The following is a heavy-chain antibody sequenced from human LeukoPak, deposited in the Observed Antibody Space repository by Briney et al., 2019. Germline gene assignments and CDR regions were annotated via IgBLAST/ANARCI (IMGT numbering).Heavy chain of an antibody. CDR3: AVRYYCDSSGNRFDY. J-gene: IGHJ4*02. CDR2: ISSSGSTI. D-gene: IGHD3-22*01. V-gene: IGHV3-48*03. Sequence: GGSLTLSCAASRFTFSSYEMHWVRQATRKGLEGVSYISSSGSTIYYAESVKGRFTISRDNAKNSLYLQMNSLRAEDTAVYYCAVRYYCDSSGNRFDYWGQGTLVTVSS. CDR1: RFTFSSYE.